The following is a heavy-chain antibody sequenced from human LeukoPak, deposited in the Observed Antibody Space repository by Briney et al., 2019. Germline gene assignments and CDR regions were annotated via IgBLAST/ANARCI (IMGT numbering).Heavy chain of an antibody. J-gene: IGHJ4*02. CDR2: IYPRDSDT. CDR1: GYRFSSYW. CDR3: ASSVEVAGGRCFDY. D-gene: IGHD6-19*01. Sequence: GESLKISCKGSGYRFSSYWIGWVRQMPGKGLEWMGFIYPRDSDTRYSPSFQGQVTISVDKSISTAYLQWSSLEASDTAMYYCASSVEVAGGRCFDYWGQGTLVTVSS. V-gene: IGHV5-51*01.